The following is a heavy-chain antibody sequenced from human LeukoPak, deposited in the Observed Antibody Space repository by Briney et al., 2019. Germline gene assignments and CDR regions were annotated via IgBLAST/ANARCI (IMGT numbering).Heavy chain of an antibody. V-gene: IGHV3-23*01. CDR1: GFTFSSYA. D-gene: IGHD3-9*01. CDR2: ISAYGGST. Sequence: GGSLRLSCAASGFTFSSYAMNWVRQAPGKGLEWVSGISAYGGSTYYADSVKGRFTISRDNSKNTLYLQMNSLRAEDTAVYYCAESSNYDILTGYLDYWGQGTLVTVSS. J-gene: IGHJ4*02. CDR3: AESSNYDILTGYLDY.